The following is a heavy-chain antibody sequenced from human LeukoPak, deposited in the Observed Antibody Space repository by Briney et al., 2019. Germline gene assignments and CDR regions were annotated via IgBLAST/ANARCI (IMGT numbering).Heavy chain of an antibody. Sequence: GGSLRLSCAASGFTFSSYWMSWVRQAPGKGLEWVGNIKKDGSEKYYVDSVKGRFTTSRDNAKNSLCLQMNSLRAEDTAVYYCARDSWGALDIWGQGTMVTVSS. J-gene: IGHJ3*02. D-gene: IGHD3-16*01. CDR1: GFTFSSYW. V-gene: IGHV3-7*01. CDR2: IKKDGSEK. CDR3: ARDSWGALDI.